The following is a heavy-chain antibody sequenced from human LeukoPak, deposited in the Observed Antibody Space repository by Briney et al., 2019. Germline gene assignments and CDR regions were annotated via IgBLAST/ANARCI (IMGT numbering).Heavy chain of an antibody. V-gene: IGHV3-23*01. CDR3: ARAGDIVGAYAYYYYYYMDV. J-gene: IGHJ6*03. Sequence: GGTLRLSCAASGFTFSSYGMSWVRQAPGKGLEWVSAISGSGGSTYYADSVKGRFTISRDNSKNTLYLQMNSLRAEDTAVYYCARAGDIVGAYAYYYYYYMDVWGKGTTVTVSS. CDR1: GFTFSSYG. CDR2: ISGSGGST. D-gene: IGHD1-26*01.